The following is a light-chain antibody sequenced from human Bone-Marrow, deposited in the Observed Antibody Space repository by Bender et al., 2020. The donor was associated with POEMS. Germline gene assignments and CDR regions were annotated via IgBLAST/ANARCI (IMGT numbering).Light chain of an antibody. CDR2: DVT. Sequence: QSALTQPASVSGSPGQSITISCTGTSSDVGGYNYVSWYQQHPGKAPKLIIYDVTKWPSGVPDRFSGSKSGNAASLTISGLRAEDEADYYCCSYAGGSYVFGTGTKVTVL. V-gene: IGLV2-11*01. CDR1: SSDVGGYNY. CDR3: CSYAGGSYV. J-gene: IGLJ1*01.